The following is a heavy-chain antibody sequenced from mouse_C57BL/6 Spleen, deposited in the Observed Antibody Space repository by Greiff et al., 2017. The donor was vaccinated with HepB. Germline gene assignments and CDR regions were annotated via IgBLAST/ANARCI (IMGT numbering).Heavy chain of an antibody. D-gene: IGHD2-4*01. V-gene: IGHV5-9-1*02. CDR1: GFTFSSYA. J-gene: IGHJ3*01. CDR2: ISSGGDYI. Sequence: EVKLVESGEGLVKPGGSLKLSCAASGFTFSSYAMSWVRQTPEKRLEWVAYISSGGDYIYYADTVKGRYTISRDNARNTLYLQMSSLKSEDTAMYYCTRFYYDYDWFAYWGQGTLVTVSA. CDR3: TRFYYDYDWFAY.